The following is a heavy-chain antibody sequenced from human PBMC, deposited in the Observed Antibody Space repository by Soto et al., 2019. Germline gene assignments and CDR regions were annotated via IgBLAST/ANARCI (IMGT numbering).Heavy chain of an antibody. CDR2: VNPNSGNT. CDR1: GYTFTNYD. J-gene: IGHJ5*02. CDR3: ARGRRANFAP. Sequence: ASVKVSCKTSGYTFTNYDIMWVRRVAGQGLEWMGWVNPNSGNTGYAQKFQDRVTMTRDRFISTAYMELRSPTYEDTAVYYCARGRRANFAPWGQGTLVTVSS. D-gene: IGHD6-25*01. V-gene: IGHV1-8*01.